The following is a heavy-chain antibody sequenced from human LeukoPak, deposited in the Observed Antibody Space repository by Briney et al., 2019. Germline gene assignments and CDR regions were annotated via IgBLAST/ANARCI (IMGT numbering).Heavy chain of an antibody. CDR1: GFTFSDFY. V-gene: IGHV3-11*01. Sequence: GGSLRLSCAASGFTFSDFYMTWIRQAPGKGLEWVSYISDSGSTIYYADSVKGRFTISRDNAKNSLYLQMNSLRAEDTAVYYCARAYNYGVRYFDYWGQGTLVTVSS. D-gene: IGHD3-16*01. J-gene: IGHJ4*02. CDR3: ARAYNYGVRYFDY. CDR2: ISDSGSTI.